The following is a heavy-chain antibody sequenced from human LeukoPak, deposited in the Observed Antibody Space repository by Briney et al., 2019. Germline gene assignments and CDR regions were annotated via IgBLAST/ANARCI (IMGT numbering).Heavy chain of an antibody. Sequence: QPGGSLRLSCEGSGVSFNGYAMSWVRQAPGKGLEWVAVTGGSDDNTHYADSVKGRFSISRDTSENRLFLQMNSLRPDDSALYYCTTDLMTGFSSGWYLAYWGQGTLVTVSS. V-gene: IGHV3-23*01. CDR2: TGGSDDNT. CDR1: GVSFNGYA. J-gene: IGHJ4*02. D-gene: IGHD6-19*01. CDR3: TTDLMTGFSSGWYLAY.